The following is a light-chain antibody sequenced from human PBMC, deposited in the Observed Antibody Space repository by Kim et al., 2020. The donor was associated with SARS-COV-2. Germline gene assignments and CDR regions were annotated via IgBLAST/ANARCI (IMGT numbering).Light chain of an antibody. Sequence: SPGQAASITCSGDKLGNKYASWYQQKPGRSPVLVIYQDEKRPSGIPERFSGSNSGNSATLTISGTQAMDEADYFCLAWDSSSGSYVFGPGTKVTVL. CDR3: LAWDSSSGSYV. CDR2: QDE. J-gene: IGLJ1*01. CDR1: KLGNKY. V-gene: IGLV3-1*01.